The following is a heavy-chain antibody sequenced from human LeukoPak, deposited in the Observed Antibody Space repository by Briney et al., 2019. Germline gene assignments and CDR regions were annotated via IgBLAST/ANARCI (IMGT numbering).Heavy chain of an antibody. CDR3: ARLGARLLLDY. V-gene: IGHV1-46*03. CDR1: GYTFTSYY. Sequence: ASEKVSCKASGYTFTSYYMHWVRQAPGQGLEWMGIINPSGGSTSYAQKFQGRVTMTRDTSTSTVYMELSSLRSEDTAVYYCARLGARLLLDYWGQGTLVTVSS. J-gene: IGHJ4*02. CDR2: INPSGGST. D-gene: IGHD3-22*01.